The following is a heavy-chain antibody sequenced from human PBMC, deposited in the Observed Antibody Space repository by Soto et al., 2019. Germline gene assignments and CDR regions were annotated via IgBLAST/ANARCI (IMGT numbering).Heavy chain of an antibody. J-gene: IGHJ3*01. V-gene: IGHV3-48*04. Sequence: GGSLRLSCVASGFTFSSYSLNWVRQAPGKGLEWVSYISSSGTTISYADSVKGRFTISRDNARNTLDLQMSSLRAEDTAVYFCVRDRDGYNFWGQGTMVTVSS. CDR1: GFTFSSYS. CDR2: ISSSGTTI. D-gene: IGHD5-12*01. CDR3: VRDRDGYNF.